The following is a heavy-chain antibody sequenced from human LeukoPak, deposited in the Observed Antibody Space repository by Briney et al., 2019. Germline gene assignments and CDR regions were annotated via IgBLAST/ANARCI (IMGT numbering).Heavy chain of an antibody. CDR2: ITSGVGIT. CDR3: AKGDYYDLDY. Sequence: GGSLRLSCAASGFTFSNFGMNWVRQAPGQGLEWVSIITSGVGITYYADSVKGRFTISRDNSRNTLYLQMNSLRAEDTAVYYCAKGDYYDLDYWGQGTLVTVSS. CDR1: GFTFSNFG. V-gene: IGHV3-23*01. D-gene: IGHD3-22*01. J-gene: IGHJ4*02.